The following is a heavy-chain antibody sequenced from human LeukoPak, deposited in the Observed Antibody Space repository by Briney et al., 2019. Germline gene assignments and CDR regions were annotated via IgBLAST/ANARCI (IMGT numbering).Heavy chain of an antibody. Sequence: PSETLSLTCTVSGGSISSYYWSWIRQPPGKGLEWIGYIYYSGSTNYNPSLKSRVTISVDTSKNQFSLKLSSVTAADTAVYYCARDLGIAAAGDNNWFDPWGQGTLVTVSS. D-gene: IGHD6-13*01. CDR1: GGSISSYY. V-gene: IGHV4-59*12. CDR3: ARDLGIAAAGDNNWFDP. J-gene: IGHJ5*02. CDR2: IYYSGST.